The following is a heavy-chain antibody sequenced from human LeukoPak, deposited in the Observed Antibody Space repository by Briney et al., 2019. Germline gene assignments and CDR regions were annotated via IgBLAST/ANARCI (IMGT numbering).Heavy chain of an antibody. CDR2: ISGSGGST. V-gene: IGHV3-23*01. Sequence: GGSLRLSCAASGFTFSSYAMSWVRQAPGKGLEWVSAISGSGGSTYYADSVKGRFTISRDNSKNTLYLQMNSLRAEDTAVYYCAKGRATYYYDSSGYYEYFQHWGQGTLVTVSS. CDR1: GFTFSSYA. CDR3: AKGRATYYYDSSGYYEYFQH. D-gene: IGHD3-22*01. J-gene: IGHJ1*01.